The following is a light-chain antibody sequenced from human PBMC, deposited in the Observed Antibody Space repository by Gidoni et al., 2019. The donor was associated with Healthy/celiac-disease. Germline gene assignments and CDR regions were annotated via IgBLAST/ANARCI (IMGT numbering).Light chain of an antibody. V-gene: IGKV1-33*01. CDR2: DAS. CDR3: QQYDNLPLT. J-gene: IGKJ3*01. CDR1: QDISNY. Sequence: DIQMTQSPSSLSASVGDRVTITCQASQDISNYLNWYQQKPGKAPKLLSYDASNLATGVPSQFSGSGSGTDFTFTISSLQPEAISTYYCQQYDNLPLTFGPGTKVDIK.